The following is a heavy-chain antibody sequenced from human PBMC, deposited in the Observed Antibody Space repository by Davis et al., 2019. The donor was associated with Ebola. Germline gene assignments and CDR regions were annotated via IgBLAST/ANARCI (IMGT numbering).Heavy chain of an antibody. CDR1: GFTFSSYA. J-gene: IGHJ4*02. D-gene: IGHD1-14*01. CDR3: ARTPTLRSHRGGDY. Sequence: PGGSLRLSCAASGFTFSSYAMSWVRQAPGKGLEWVSVIYSGGSTYYADSVKGRFTISRDNSKNTLYLQMNSLRAEDTAVYYCARTPTLRSHRGGDYWGQGTLVTVSS. CDR2: IYSGGST. V-gene: IGHV3-66*01.